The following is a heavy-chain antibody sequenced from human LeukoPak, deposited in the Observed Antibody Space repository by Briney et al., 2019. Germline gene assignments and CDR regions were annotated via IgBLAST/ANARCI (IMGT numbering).Heavy chain of an antibody. D-gene: IGHD5-18*01. V-gene: IGHV4-59*01. Sequence: PSEALPLTCTVSGGSISSYYWSWIRQPPGKGLEWIGYIYYSGSTTYNPSLKSRVTISVDTSKNQFSLKLSSVTAADTAVYYCARRRGYSYDYWGQGTLVTVSS. CDR3: ARRRGYSYDY. CDR1: GGSISSYY. J-gene: IGHJ4*02. CDR2: IYYSGST.